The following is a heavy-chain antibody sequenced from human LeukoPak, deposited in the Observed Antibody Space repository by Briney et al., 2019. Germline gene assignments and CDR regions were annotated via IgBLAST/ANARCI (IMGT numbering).Heavy chain of an antibody. CDR2: IWYDGTNK. Sequence: GGSLRLSCIASGFTFGDYAMSWFRQAPGKGLEWVAVIWYDGTNKQYVDSVKGRFTISRDNSESTLYLQMNSLRDEDTAVYYCARESSLTGAYFDWWGQGTLVTVSS. CDR3: ARESSLTGAYFDW. D-gene: IGHD3-10*01. CDR1: GFTFGDYA. V-gene: IGHV3-33*01. J-gene: IGHJ4*02.